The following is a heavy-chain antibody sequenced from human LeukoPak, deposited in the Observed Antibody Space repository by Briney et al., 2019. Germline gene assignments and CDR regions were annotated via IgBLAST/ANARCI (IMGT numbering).Heavy chain of an antibody. CDR1: GFTFDDYA. CDR2: INSNGGNT. J-gene: IGHJ4*02. CDR3: AKGPIVVMTD. V-gene: IGHV3-23*01. D-gene: IGHD3-22*01. Sequence: QPGRSLRLSCAASGFTFDDYAMHWVRQAPGKGLEWVSAINSNGGNTYYADSVEGRFTISRDNSKNTLYLQMNSLETRTRPYYCAKGPIVVMTDWGQGTLVTVSS.